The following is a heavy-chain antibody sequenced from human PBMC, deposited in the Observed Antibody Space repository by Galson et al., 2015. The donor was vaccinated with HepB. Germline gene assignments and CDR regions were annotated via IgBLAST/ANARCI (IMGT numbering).Heavy chain of an antibody. V-gene: IGHV4-39*01. CDR1: GGSISTTYYS. CDR2: FSYSGST. J-gene: IGHJ4*02. Sequence: SLTCSVSGGSISTTYYSWGWIRQPPGKGLEWLGSFSYSGSTYYNPSLKSRVTISVDTSKNQFSLKLSSMTAADTAVYYCARLSTTVAPQGYWGQGTLVTVSS. CDR3: ARLSTTVAPQGY. D-gene: IGHD1-1*01.